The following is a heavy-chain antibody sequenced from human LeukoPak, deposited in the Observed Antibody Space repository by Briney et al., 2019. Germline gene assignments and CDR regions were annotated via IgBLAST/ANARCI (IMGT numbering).Heavy chain of an antibody. CDR2: ISAYNGNT. D-gene: IGHD4-23*01. CDR3: ARNPYGGNSDAFDI. J-gene: IGHJ3*02. CDR1: GYTFTSYG. V-gene: IGHV1-18*01. Sequence: ASVKVSCKASGYTFTSYGISWVRQAPGQGLEWMGWISAYNGNTNYAQKLQGRVTMTTDTSTSTAYMELRSPRSDDTAVYYCARNPYGGNSDAFDIWGQGTMVTVSS.